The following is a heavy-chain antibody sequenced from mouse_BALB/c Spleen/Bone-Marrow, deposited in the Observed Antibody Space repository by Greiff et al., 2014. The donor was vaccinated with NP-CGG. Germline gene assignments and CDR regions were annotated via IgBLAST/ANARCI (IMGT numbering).Heavy chain of an antibody. V-gene: IGHV1S56*01. CDR3: ATGDYDYDSGQAGLAY. D-gene: IGHD1-1*01. J-gene: IGHJ3*01. CDR2: IYPGDGST. Sequence: VQLQQSGPELVKPGASVKMSCKASGYTFTSYFIHWVKQRPGQGLEWIGWIYPGDGSTKYNEKFKGNTTLTADKSSSTAYMLHSSLTSEDSAIYCCATGDYDYDSGQAGLAYWGQGTLVTISA. CDR1: GYTFTSYF.